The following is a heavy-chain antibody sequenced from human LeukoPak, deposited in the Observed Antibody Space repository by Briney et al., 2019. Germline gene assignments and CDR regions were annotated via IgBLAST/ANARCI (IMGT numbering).Heavy chain of an antibody. CDR1: GFTFSSYG. CDR3: AKDSITIFGVLSIKGAFDI. V-gene: IGHV3-30*02. D-gene: IGHD3-3*01. CDR2: IRHDGSKK. Sequence: GGSLRLSCGVSGFTFSSYGMNWIRQAPGKGLEWVAYIRHDGSKKYYADSVKGRFTISRDNSKNSLYLQMNSLRAEDTAMYYCAKDSITIFGVLSIKGAFDIWGQGTLVTVSS. J-gene: IGHJ3*02.